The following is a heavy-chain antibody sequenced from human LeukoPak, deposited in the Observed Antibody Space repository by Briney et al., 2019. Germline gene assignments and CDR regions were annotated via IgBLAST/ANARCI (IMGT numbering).Heavy chain of an antibody. CDR2: INHSGST. V-gene: IGHV4-34*01. D-gene: IGHD4-17*01. CDR1: GGSFSGYY. J-gene: IGHJ1*01. Sequence: PSETLSLTCAVYGGSFSGYYWSWIRQPTGKGLEWIGEINHSGSTNYNPSLKSRVTILVDTSKNQFSLKLSSVTAADTAVYYCARGHSPVTTKVSYFQHWGQGTLVTVSS. CDR3: ARGHSPVTTKVSYFQH.